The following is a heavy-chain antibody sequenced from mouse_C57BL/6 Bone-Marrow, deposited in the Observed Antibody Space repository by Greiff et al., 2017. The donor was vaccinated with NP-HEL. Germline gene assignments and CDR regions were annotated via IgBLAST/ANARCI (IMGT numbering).Heavy chain of an antibody. D-gene: IGHD1-1*01. J-gene: IGHJ1*03. CDR1: GFSLTSYG. V-gene: IGHV2-6-1*01. CDR2: IWSDGST. CDR3: ARHNYYGSSYWYFDV. Sequence: VKLVESGPGLVAPSQSLSITCTVSGFSLTSYGVHWVRQPPGKGLEWLVVIWSDGSTTSNSALKSRLSISKDNSKSQVFLKMNSLQTDDTAMYYCARHNYYGSSYWYFDVWGTGTTVTVSS.